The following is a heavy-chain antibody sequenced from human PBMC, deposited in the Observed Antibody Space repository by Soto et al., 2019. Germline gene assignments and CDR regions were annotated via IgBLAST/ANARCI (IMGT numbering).Heavy chain of an antibody. D-gene: IGHD1-1*01. CDR3: ARGHRNLDS. CDR1: GFTFSDHY. Sequence: QVQLLESGGGLVKPGGSLRLSCAASGFTFSDHYMTWVRQAPGKGLEWISYIGNTGTTMDYAASVKGRFSVFRDNSKRTLYLQLNRLRPDDTAVYHCARGHRNLDSWCSGTLVLVSS. CDR2: IGNTGTTM. V-gene: IGHV3-11*01. J-gene: IGHJ4*02.